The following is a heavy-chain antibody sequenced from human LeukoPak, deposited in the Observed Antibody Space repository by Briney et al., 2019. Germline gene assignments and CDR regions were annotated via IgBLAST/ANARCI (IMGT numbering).Heavy chain of an antibody. D-gene: IGHD2-15*01. V-gene: IGHV3-7*01. CDR3: ARDEGYCSGGSCYTVDY. CDR2: IKQDGSEK. Sequence: GGSLRLSCAASGFTFSSYWMSWVRQAPGKGLEWVANIKQDGSEKYYVDSVKGRFTISRDNAKNSLYLQMNSLRAEDTAVYYCARDEGYCSGGSCYTVDYWGQGTLSPSPQ. CDR1: GFTFSSYW. J-gene: IGHJ4*02.